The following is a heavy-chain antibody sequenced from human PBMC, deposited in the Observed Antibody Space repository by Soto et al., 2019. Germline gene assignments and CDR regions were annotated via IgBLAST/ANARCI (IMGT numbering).Heavy chain of an antibody. D-gene: IGHD2-2*01. V-gene: IGHV3-15*01. J-gene: IGHJ3*02. Sequence: GGSLRLSCAASGFTFSSAWMSWVRQAPGKGLEWVGRIKSKTDGGTTDYAAPVKGRFTISRDDSKNTLYLQMNSLKTEDTAVYYCTREYQPYGAFDIWGQGTMVTVSS. CDR2: IKSKTDGGTT. CDR3: TREYQPYGAFDI. CDR1: GFTFSSAW.